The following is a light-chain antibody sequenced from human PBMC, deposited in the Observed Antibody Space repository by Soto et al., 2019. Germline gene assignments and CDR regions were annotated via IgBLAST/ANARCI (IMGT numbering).Light chain of an antibody. J-gene: IGLJ2*01. Sequence: QSALTQTASVSGSPGQSITISCTGTSSDVGAYTFVSWYQQHPGKAPKLIIYDVSSRPSGISNRFSGSKSGNTASLTISGLQAEDEADYYCSSYTTTETPIFGGGTKVTVL. CDR3: SSYTTTETPI. CDR1: SSDVGAYTF. CDR2: DVS. V-gene: IGLV2-14*03.